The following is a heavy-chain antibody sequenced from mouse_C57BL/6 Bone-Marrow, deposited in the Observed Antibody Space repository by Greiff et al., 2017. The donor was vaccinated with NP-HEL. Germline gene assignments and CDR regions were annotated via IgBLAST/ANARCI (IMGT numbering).Heavy chain of an antibody. Sequence: EVMLVESGGDLVKPGGSLKLSCAASGFTFSSYGMSWVRQTPDKRLEWVATISSGGSYTYYPDSVKGRFTISRDNAKNTLYLQMSSLKSEDTAMYYCASHDSPYAMDYWGQGTSVTVSS. D-gene: IGHD2-4*01. J-gene: IGHJ4*01. CDR3: ASHDSPYAMDY. V-gene: IGHV5-6*02. CDR2: ISSGGSYT. CDR1: GFTFSSYG.